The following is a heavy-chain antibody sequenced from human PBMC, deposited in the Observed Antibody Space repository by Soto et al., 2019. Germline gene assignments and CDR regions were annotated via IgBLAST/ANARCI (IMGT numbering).Heavy chain of an antibody. CDR1: GGTFSSYA. V-gene: IGHV1-69*13. CDR3: ARENVDTAMDSN. Sequence: ASVKVSCKASGGTFSSYAISWVRQAPGQGLEWMGGIIPIFGTANYAQKFQGRVTITADESTSTAYMELSSLRPEDTAVYYCARENVDTAMDSNWGQGTLVTVSS. CDR2: IIPIFGTA. D-gene: IGHD5-18*01. J-gene: IGHJ4*02.